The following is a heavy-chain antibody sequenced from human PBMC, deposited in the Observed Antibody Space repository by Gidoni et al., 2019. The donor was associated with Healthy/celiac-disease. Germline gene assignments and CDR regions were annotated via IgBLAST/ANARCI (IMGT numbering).Heavy chain of an antibody. Sequence: QVQLQESGPGLVKPSETLSLTCTVSGGSISSYYWSWIRQPPGKGLEWIGYIYYSGRTNYNPSLKSRVTISVDTSKNQFSLKLSSVTAADTAVYYCAREGGNYGLRYWYFDLWGRGTLVTVSS. D-gene: IGHD1-7*01. CDR3: AREGGNYGLRYWYFDL. J-gene: IGHJ2*01. CDR2: IYYSGRT. V-gene: IGHV4-59*01. CDR1: GGSISSYY.